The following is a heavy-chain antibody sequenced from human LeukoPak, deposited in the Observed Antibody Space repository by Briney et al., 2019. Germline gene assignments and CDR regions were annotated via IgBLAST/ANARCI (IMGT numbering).Heavy chain of an antibody. J-gene: IGHJ4*02. V-gene: IGHV3-30*04. CDR1: GFTFSSYA. CDR2: ISYDGSNK. CDR3: QRGYSGYGFDC. D-gene: IGHD5-12*01. Sequence: GGSLRLSCAASGFTFSSYAMHWVRQAPGKGLEWVAVISYDGSNKYYADSVKGRFTISRDNSKNTLYLQMNSLRAEDTAVYYCQRGYSGYGFDCWGQGTLVTVSS.